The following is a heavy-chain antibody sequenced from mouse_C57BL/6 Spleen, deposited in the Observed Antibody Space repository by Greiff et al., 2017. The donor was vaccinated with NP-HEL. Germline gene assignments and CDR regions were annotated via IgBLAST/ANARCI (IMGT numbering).Heavy chain of an antibody. J-gene: IGHJ4*01. Sequence: EVKLMESGGDLVKPGGSLKLSCAASGFTFSSYGMSWVRQTPDKRLEWVATISSGGSYTYYPDSVKGRFTISRDNAKNTLYLQMSSLKSEDTAMYYCARQALHYAMDYWGQGTSVTVSS. CDR3: ARQALHYAMDY. CDR2: ISSGGSYT. V-gene: IGHV5-6*01. D-gene: IGHD2-10*01. CDR1: GFTFSSYG.